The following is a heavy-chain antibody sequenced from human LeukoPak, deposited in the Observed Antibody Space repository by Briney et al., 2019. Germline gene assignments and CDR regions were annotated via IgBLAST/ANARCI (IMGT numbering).Heavy chain of an antibody. D-gene: IGHD2-2*01. CDR3: ARDLPYCSSTSCYGDPHSVEPDAFDI. Sequence: GRSLRLSCAASGFTFSSYAMHWVRQAPGKGLEWVAVISYVGSNKYYADSVKGRFTISRDNSKNTLYLQMNSLRAEDTAVYYCARDLPYCSSTSCYGDPHSVEPDAFDIWGRGTMVTVSS. CDR1: GFTFSSYA. J-gene: IGHJ3*02. V-gene: IGHV3-30*04. CDR2: ISYVGSNK.